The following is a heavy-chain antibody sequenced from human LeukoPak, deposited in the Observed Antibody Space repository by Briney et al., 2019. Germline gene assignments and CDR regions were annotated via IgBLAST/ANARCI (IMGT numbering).Heavy chain of an antibody. CDR3: TRGREYSTY. CDR2: IRSKGYGGTI. Sequence: GGSLRLSCTASGFTFGVYAMSWVRQAPGKGLEWVGFIRSKGYGGTIEYAASVKGRSTISRDDSKSVAYLQMNTLKTEDTGVYYCTRGREYSTYWGQGTLVTVTS. J-gene: IGHJ4*02. D-gene: IGHD5-12*01. V-gene: IGHV3-49*04. CDR1: GFTFGVYA.